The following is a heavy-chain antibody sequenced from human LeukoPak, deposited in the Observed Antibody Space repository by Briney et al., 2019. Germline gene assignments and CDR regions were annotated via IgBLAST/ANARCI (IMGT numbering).Heavy chain of an antibody. CDR3: ARDRVEGIAAAGNDY. J-gene: IGHJ4*02. Sequence: GGSLRLSCAASGFIFSTYGMHWVRQAPGKGLEWVAFIRYDGSSKYYADSVKGRFTISRDNAKNSLYLQMNSLRAEDTAVYYCARDRVEGIAAAGNDYWGQGTLVTVSS. CDR2: IRYDGSSK. V-gene: IGHV3-30*02. CDR1: GFIFSTYG. D-gene: IGHD6-13*01.